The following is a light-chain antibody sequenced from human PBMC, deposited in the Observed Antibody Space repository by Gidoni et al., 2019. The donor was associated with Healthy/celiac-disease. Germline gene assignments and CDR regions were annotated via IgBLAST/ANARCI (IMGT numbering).Light chain of an antibody. Sequence: QSALTQPASVSGSPGQSITISCTGTSSDVGSYNLVSWYQQHPGKAPKLMIYEGSKRPSGVSNRFSGSKSGNTASLTISGLQAEDEADYYGCSYAGSSTLGVFGGGTKLTV. CDR2: EGS. CDR1: SSDVGSYNL. J-gene: IGLJ3*02. CDR3: CSYAGSSTLGV. V-gene: IGLV2-23*01.